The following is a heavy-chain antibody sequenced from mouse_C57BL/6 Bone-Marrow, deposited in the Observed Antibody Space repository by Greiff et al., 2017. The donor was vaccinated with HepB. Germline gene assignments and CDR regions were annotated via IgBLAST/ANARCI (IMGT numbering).Heavy chain of an antibody. J-gene: IGHJ4*01. D-gene: IGHD2-1*01. Sequence: EVQVVESGGGLVKPGGSLKLSCAASGFTFSDYGMHWVRQAPEKGLEWVAYISSGSSTIYYADTVKGRFTISRDNAKNTLFLQMTSLRSEDTAMYYCARPEGNYDYYAMDYWGQGTSVTVSS. CDR2: ISSGSSTI. CDR1: GFTFSDYG. V-gene: IGHV5-17*01. CDR3: ARPEGNYDYYAMDY.